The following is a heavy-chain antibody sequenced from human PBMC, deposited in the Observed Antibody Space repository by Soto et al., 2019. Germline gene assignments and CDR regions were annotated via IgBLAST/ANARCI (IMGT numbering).Heavy chain of an antibody. D-gene: IGHD3-3*01. CDR1: GYSFAGYL. V-gene: IGHV1-2*02. J-gene: IGHJ6*02. CDR3: TRGTGFWSGYYRYYGMDV. Sequence: ASVKVSCKASGYSFAGYLLHWVRQAPGQGLEWMGWINTDSGDTKYARRFQGRVTMTRDTSTSTGYMELSSLRSDDTAVYHCTRGTGFWSGYYRYYGMDVWGQGTTVTVSS. CDR2: INTDSGDT.